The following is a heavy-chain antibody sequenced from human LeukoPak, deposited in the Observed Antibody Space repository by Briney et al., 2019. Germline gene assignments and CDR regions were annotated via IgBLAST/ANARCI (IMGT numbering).Heavy chain of an antibody. D-gene: IGHD3-22*01. Sequence: SETLSLTCTVSGGSISNYYWTWIRQPPGEGLEWIGFISYSGNTNYNPSLKSRGTISLDTSKNQFSLKLISVTAADTAVYYCARGVGSGYTDYWGQGALVTVSS. V-gene: IGHV4-59*01. CDR3: ARGVGSGYTDY. CDR1: GGSISNYY. CDR2: ISYSGNT. J-gene: IGHJ4*02.